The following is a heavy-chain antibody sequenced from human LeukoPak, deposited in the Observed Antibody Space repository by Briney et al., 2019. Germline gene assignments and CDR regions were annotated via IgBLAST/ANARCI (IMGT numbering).Heavy chain of an antibody. CDR1: GGSISSSSYY. D-gene: IGHD4-17*01. J-gene: IGHJ6*02. CDR2: IYYSGST. CDR3: ARYGDYLYYYGMDV. V-gene: IGHV4-39*01. Sequence: SETLSLTCTVSGGSISSSSYYWGWIRQPPGKGLEWIGSIYYSGSTYYNPSLKSRVTISVDTSKNQFSLKLSSVTAADTAVYYCARYGDYLYYYGMDVWGQGTTDTVSS.